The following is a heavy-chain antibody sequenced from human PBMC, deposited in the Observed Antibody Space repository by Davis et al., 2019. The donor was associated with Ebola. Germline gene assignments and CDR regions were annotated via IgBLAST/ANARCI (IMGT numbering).Heavy chain of an antibody. V-gene: IGHV4-34*01. CDR1: GGSFSGYY. CDR2: INHSGST. D-gene: IGHD1-26*01. Sequence: SETLSLTCAVYGGSFSGYYWSWIRQPPGKGLEWIGEINHSGSTNYNPSLKSRVTISVDTSKNQFSLKLSSVTAADTAVYYCARGEWELLFDAFDIWGQGTMVTVSS. CDR3: ARGEWELLFDAFDI. J-gene: IGHJ3*02.